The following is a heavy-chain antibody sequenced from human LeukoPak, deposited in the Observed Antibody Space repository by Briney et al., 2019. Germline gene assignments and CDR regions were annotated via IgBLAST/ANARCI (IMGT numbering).Heavy chain of an antibody. CDR3: ARVRGGRSWYYYGMDV. V-gene: IGHV3-30-3*01. CDR1: GFTFSNFA. J-gene: IGHJ6*02. CDR2: ISYDGDNE. Sequence: SRGSPRLSCAASGFTFSNFAMHWVRQAPGKGLEWVAVISYDGDNEYYADSVKGQFTISRDNSKDRLYLQMNSLRREDTAMYYCARVRGGRSWYYYGMDVWGRGTTVTVSS. D-gene: IGHD3-16*01.